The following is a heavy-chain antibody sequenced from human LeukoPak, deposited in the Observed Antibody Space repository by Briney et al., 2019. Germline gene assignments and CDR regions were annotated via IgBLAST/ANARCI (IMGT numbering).Heavy chain of an antibody. CDR1: GDSVSNNIAT. CDR3: ARQPALTHSHFDY. V-gene: IGHV6-1*01. CDR2: TYYRSRWGN. Sequence: SQTPSLTCAISGDSVSNNIATWNWVRQSPSRGLEWLGRTYYRSRWGNDYAISVKSRITINPDTSRNQFSLQLNSVTPEDTAVYYCARQPALTHSHFDYWGQGTLVTVSS. J-gene: IGHJ4*02.